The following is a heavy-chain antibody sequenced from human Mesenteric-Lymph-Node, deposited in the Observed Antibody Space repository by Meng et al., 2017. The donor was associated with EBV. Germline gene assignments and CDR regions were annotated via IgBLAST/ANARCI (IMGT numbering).Heavy chain of an antibody. CDR3: ARGGMTTMEAPWGTWFDP. J-gene: IGHJ5*02. D-gene: IGHD4-23*01. CDR2: IFHSGGT. V-gene: IGHV4-4*03. CDR1: SGSISNSNW. Sequence: QVQLQDWCTVLLQPQGALSPPCPVSSGSISNSNWWSWVRHPPGKRLQLIEEIFHSGGTNYHPPLNSRVTISVDKSKNSFSLKVNSLTSAHPSIYYCARGGMTTMEAPWGTWFDPWGQGTLVTVSS.